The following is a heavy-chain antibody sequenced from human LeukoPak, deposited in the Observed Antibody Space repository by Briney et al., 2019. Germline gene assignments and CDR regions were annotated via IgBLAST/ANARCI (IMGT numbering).Heavy chain of an antibody. CDR2: IYYSGST. CDR3: ARMASGIAAG. Sequence: SETLSLTCTVSGGSISSSNHYWGWIRQPPGKGLEWIGSIYYSGSTYYNPSLKSRVTISVDTSKNQFSLKLSSVTAADTAVYYCARMASGIAAGWGQGTLVTVSS. J-gene: IGHJ4*02. V-gene: IGHV4-39*01. CDR1: GGSISSSNHY. D-gene: IGHD6-13*01.